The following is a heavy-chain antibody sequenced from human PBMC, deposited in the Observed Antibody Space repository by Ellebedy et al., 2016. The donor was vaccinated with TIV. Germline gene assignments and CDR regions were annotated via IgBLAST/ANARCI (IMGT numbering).Heavy chain of an antibody. V-gene: IGHV3-7*01. CDR1: GFTFSSYS. Sequence: GGSLRLXXAASGFTFSSYSMNWVRQAPGKGLEWVADINRDGSDKSYVDSVKGRFTISRDNAKNSLYLQMNSLRAEDTAVYYCARNGNYYYYMDVWGKGTTVTVSS. J-gene: IGHJ6*03. CDR2: INRDGSDK. CDR3: ARNGNYYYYMDV.